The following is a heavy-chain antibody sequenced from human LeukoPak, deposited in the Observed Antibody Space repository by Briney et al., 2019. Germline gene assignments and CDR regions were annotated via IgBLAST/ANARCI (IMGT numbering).Heavy chain of an antibody. V-gene: IGHV3-30-3*01. CDR1: GFTFSSYA. Sequence: PRGSLRLSCAASGFTFSSYAMHWVRQAPGKGLEWVAVISYDGSNKYYADSVKGRFTISRDNSKNTLYLQMNSLRAEDAAVYYCSKDLTSDFGGDLDPWGQGTLVTVSS. D-gene: IGHD3-10*01. CDR2: ISYDGSNK. J-gene: IGHJ5*02. CDR3: SKDLTSDFGGDLDP.